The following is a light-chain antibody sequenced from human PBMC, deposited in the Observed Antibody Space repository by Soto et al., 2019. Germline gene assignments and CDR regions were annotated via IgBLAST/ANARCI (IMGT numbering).Light chain of an antibody. J-gene: IGKJ1*01. CDR2: KAS. CDR3: QQYNSYST. Sequence: DIQMTQSPSTLSASVGDRVTITCRASQSISTWLAWYQQKPGKDPKLLIYKASSLESGVPSRFSGSGSGTEFTLTISSLQPDDSATYYCQQYNSYSTFGQGTKVEIK. CDR1: QSISTW. V-gene: IGKV1-5*03.